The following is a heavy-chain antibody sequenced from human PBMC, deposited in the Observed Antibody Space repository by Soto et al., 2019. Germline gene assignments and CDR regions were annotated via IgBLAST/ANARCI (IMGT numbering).Heavy chain of an antibody. CDR3: ARRGDSSGYYSSWYYYGMDV. CDR2: IDPSDSYT. J-gene: IGHJ6*02. V-gene: IGHV5-10-1*01. D-gene: IGHD3-22*01. Sequence: AGESLKISCKGSGYSFTSYWISWVRQMPGKGLEWMGRIDPSDSYTNYSPSFQGHVTISADKSISTAYLQWSSLKASDTAMYYCARRGDSSGYYSSWYYYGMDVWGQGTTVTVSS. CDR1: GYSFTSYW.